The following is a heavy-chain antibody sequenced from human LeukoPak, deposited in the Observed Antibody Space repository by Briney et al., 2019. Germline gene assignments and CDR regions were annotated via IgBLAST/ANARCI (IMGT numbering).Heavy chain of an antibody. J-gene: IGHJ4*02. CDR2: INHSGST. V-gene: IGHV4-34*01. CDR3: ASGTYDFWSGYYDY. Sequence: SETLSLXCAVYGGSCSGYYWSWIRQPPGKGLEWIGEINHSGSTNYNPSLKSRVAISVDTSKNQFSLKLSSVTAADTAVYYCASGTYDFWSGYYDYWGQGTLVTVSS. CDR1: GGSCSGYY. D-gene: IGHD3-3*01.